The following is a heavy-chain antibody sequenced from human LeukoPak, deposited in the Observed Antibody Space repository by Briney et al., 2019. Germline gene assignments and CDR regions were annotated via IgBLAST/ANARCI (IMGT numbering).Heavy chain of an antibody. CDR3: AMGLSGD. D-gene: IGHD1-26*01. Sequence: PSETLSLTCTVSGGSISSYYWSWIRQPPGKGLEWIGYIYYSGSTNYNPSLKSRVTISVDTSKNQFSLKLSSVTAADTAVYYFAMGLSGDWGQGTVVTVSS. CDR2: IYYSGST. CDR1: GGSISSYY. J-gene: IGHJ4*02. V-gene: IGHV4-59*01.